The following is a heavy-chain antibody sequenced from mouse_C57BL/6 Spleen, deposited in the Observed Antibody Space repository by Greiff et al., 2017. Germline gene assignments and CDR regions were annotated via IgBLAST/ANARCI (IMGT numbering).Heavy chain of an antibody. CDR3: ARGGYPYYFDY. CDR1: GYTFTSYT. D-gene: IGHD3-1*01. CDR2: INPSSGYT. Sequence: VQLQQSGAELARPGASVKMSCKASGYTFTSYTMHWVKKRPGQGLEWIGYINPSSGYTKYNQKFKDKATLTADKSSSTAYMQLSSLTSEDSAVYYCARGGYPYYFDYWGQGTTLTVSS. V-gene: IGHV1-4*01. J-gene: IGHJ2*01.